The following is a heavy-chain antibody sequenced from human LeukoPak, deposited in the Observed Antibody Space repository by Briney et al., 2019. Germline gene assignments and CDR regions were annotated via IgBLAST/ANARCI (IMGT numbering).Heavy chain of an antibody. CDR3: ARERELPKTLDY. Sequence: SETLSLTCTVSGGSISSGSYYWSWIRQPAGKGLEWIGRIYTSGSTNYNPSLKSRVTISVDTSKNQFSLKLSSVTAADTAVYYCARERELPKTLDYWGQGTLVTVSS. J-gene: IGHJ4*02. D-gene: IGHD1-26*01. V-gene: IGHV4-61*02. CDR2: IYTSGST. CDR1: GGSISSGSYY.